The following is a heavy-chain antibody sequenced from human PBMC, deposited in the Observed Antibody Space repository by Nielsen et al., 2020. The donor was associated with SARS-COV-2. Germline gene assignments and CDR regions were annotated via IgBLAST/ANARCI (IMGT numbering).Heavy chain of an antibody. CDR1: GFTFSVSW. J-gene: IGHJ4*02. V-gene: IGHV3-7*01. Sequence: GESLKISCTASGFTFSVSWMSWVRQAPGKGLEWVANIAPDGRDKYYVDAVKGRFTISRDNAKNSLYLQMNSLRAEDTAVYYCARDLITMIDGACDYWGQGTLVTVSS. CDR3: ARDLITMIDGACDY. D-gene: IGHD3-22*01. CDR2: IAPDGRDK.